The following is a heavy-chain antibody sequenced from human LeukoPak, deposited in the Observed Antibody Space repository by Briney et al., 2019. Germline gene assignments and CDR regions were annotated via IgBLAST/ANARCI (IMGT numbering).Heavy chain of an antibody. CDR2: IYYSGST. J-gene: IGHJ6*02. D-gene: IGHD4-17*01. CDR1: GGSISSSSYY. V-gene: IGHV4-39*01. CDR3: ARRAALTVTIYYYYGMDV. Sequence: SETLSLTCTVSGGSISSSSYYWGWIRQPPGKGLEWIGSIYYSGSTYCNPSLKSRVTISVDTSKNQFSLKLSSVTAADTAVYYCARRAALTVTIYYYYGMDVWGQGTTVTVSS.